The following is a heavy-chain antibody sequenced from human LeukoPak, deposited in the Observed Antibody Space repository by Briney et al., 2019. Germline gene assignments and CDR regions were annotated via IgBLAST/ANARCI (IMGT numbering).Heavy chain of an antibody. V-gene: IGHV4-34*01. CDR1: GGSFSGYY. Sequence: SETLSLTCAVYGGSFSGYYWSWIRQPPGKGLEWIGEINHSGSTNYNPSLKSRVTMSVDTSKNQFSLKLSSVTAADTAVYYCARHTIRYCSSTSCYFDYWGQGTLVTVSS. J-gene: IGHJ4*02. CDR2: INHSGST. D-gene: IGHD2-2*01. CDR3: ARHTIRYCSSTSCYFDY.